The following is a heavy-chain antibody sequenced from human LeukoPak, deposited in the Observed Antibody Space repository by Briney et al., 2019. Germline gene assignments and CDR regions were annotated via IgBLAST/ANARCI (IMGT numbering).Heavy chain of an antibody. V-gene: IGHV3-48*03. D-gene: IGHD6-19*01. CDR2: ISSSGSTI. Sequence: GGSLRLSCAASGFTFSSYEMNWVRQAPGKGLEWVSYISSSGSTIYYADSVKGRFTISRDNAKNSLYLQMNSLRAEDTAVYYCAKHDSSGWYGNLGYYYYYMDVWGKGTTVTVSS. J-gene: IGHJ6*03. CDR1: GFTFSSYE. CDR3: AKHDSSGWYGNLGYYYYYMDV.